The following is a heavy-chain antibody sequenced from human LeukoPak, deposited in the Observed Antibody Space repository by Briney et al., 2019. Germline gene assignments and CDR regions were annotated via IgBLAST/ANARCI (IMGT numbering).Heavy chain of an antibody. CDR3: ARTIRGY. D-gene: IGHD3-10*01. Sequence: GGSLRLSCAASGFTFNNYEMNWVRQAPGKGLEWISYISSSGTVKNYVDSVKGRFTISRDNAKNSLYLQMNSLRAEDTAVYYCARTIRGYWGQGTLVTVSS. J-gene: IGHJ4*02. V-gene: IGHV3-48*03. CDR2: ISSSGTVK. CDR1: GFTFNNYE.